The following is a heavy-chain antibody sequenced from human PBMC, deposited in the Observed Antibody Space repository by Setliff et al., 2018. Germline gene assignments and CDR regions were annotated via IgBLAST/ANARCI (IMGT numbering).Heavy chain of an antibody. D-gene: IGHD6-13*01. V-gene: IGHV1-2*02. Sequence: ASVKVSCKTSAYTFSGYYIHWVRQAPGQGLQWMGWINPNFGATNYAPKFQGRVTMTRDTSIRTAYMEFSSLKSDDTAVYYCAGGGVAAAGRKGVFEYWGQGTLVTVSS. J-gene: IGHJ4*02. CDR1: AYTFSGYY. CDR2: INPNFGAT. CDR3: AGGGVAAAGRKGVFEY.